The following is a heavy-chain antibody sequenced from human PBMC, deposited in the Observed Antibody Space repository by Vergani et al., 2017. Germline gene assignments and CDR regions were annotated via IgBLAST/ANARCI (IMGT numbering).Heavy chain of an antibody. Sequence: QVHLVQSGSELKKPGASVKVSCKASGYTFTSYAMNWVRQAPGQGLEWMGWINTNTGNPTYAQGFTGRFVFSLDTSVSTAYLQISGLKAEDSAVYYCARGRQWRLTEYLYGMDVWGQGTTVTVSS. V-gene: IGHV7-4-1*02. CDR1: GYTFTSYA. CDR3: ARGRQWRLTEYLYGMDV. J-gene: IGHJ6*02. D-gene: IGHD6-19*01. CDR2: INTNTGNP.